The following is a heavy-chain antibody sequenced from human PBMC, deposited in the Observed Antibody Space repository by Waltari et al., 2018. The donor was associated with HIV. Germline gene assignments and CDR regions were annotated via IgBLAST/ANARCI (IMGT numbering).Heavy chain of an antibody. Sequence: QVQLLQSGPGLIKSSETLSLTCAISGDSVPSDSAAWHWVRHSTSEGHEWLGRIDHRSRYYDEYAHSLRGRIDINVDSSNNRVTLVLNSVTPEDTAVYYCARDSYGFDYWGQGSLVTVAP. CDR3: ARDSYGFDY. D-gene: IGHD3-16*01. CDR1: GDSVPSDSAA. CDR2: IDHRSRYYD. J-gene: IGHJ4*02. V-gene: IGHV6-1*01.